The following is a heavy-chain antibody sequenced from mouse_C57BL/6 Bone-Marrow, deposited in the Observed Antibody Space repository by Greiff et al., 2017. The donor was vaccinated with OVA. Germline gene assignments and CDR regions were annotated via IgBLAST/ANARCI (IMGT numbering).Heavy chain of an antibody. CDR3: ARNYYGSSPWYFDV. Sequence: VQGVESGAELARPGASVKLSCKASGYTFTSYGISWVKQRTGQGLEWIGEIYPRSGNTYYNEKFKGKATLTADKSSSTAYMELRSLTSEDSAVYFCARNYYGSSPWYFDVWGTGTTVTVSS. D-gene: IGHD1-1*01. CDR2: IYPRSGNT. V-gene: IGHV1-81*01. J-gene: IGHJ1*03. CDR1: GYTFTSYG.